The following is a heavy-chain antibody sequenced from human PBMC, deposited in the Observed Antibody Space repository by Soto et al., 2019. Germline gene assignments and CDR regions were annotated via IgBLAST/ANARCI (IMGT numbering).Heavy chain of an antibody. J-gene: IGHJ4*02. D-gene: IGHD3-16*02. CDR1: GYTFTSYG. CDR2: ISAYNGNT. Sequence: ASVKVSCKASGYTFTSYGISWVRQAPGQGLEWMGWISAYNGNTNYAQKLQGRVTMTTDTSTSTAYMELRSLRSDDTAVYYCARDGRNYDYVWGSYPFAGHCGQVTSVPAS. CDR3: ARDGRNYDYVWGSYPFAGH. V-gene: IGHV1-18*01.